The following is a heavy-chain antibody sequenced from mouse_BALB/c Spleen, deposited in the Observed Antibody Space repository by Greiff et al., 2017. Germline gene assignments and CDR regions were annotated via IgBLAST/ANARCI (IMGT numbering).Heavy chain of an antibody. CDR1: GYTFTSYW. V-gene: IGHV1S81*02. Sequence: QVQLKQSGPELVKPGASVKLSCEASGYTFTSYWMHWVKQRPGQGLEWIGEINPSNGRTNYNEKFKSKATLTVDKSSSTAYMQLSSLTSEDSAVYYCARASFDYWGQGTTLTVSS. J-gene: IGHJ2*01. CDR2: INPSNGRT. CDR3: ARASFDY.